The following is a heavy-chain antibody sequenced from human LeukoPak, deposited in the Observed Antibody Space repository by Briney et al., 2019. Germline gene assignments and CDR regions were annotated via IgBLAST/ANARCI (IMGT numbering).Heavy chain of an antibody. CDR2: IIWNGGSK. CDR1: GFTFNDHA. D-gene: IGHD3-3*01. J-gene: IGHJ6*03. V-gene: IGHV3-9*01. Sequence: GGSLRLSCAASGFTFNDHAMHWVRQVQGKGLEWVSGIIWNGGSKAYADSVKGRFTISRDNAKNSLYLQMSSLTTEDTAFYARGHGAFGYYFINVWGKGTTVIVSS. CDR3: GHGAFGYYFINV.